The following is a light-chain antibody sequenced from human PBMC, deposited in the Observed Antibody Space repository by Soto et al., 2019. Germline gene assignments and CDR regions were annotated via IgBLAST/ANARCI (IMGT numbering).Light chain of an antibody. V-gene: IGKV3-11*01. Sequence: IVSTQSPATLSLSPGERATLSCRASQSVGSFLAWYQQKRGQAPRLLIYDASNRATGIPARFSGSGSGTDFTLTISSLEPEDFTVYYCQQRSSWPWTFGQGTKVEIK. J-gene: IGKJ1*01. CDR2: DAS. CDR1: QSVGSF. CDR3: QQRSSWPWT.